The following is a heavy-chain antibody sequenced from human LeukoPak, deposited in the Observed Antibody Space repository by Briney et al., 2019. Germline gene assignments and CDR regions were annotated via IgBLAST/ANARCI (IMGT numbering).Heavy chain of an antibody. CDR2: ISSSGSTI. Sequence: PGGSLRLSCAASGFTFSSYSMNWVRQAPGKGLEWVSYISSSGSTIYYADSVKGRFTISRDNAKNSLYLQMNSLRAEDTAVYYCAKIPRPIVLVVAAHFDYWGQGTLVTVSS. J-gene: IGHJ4*02. D-gene: IGHD2-15*01. V-gene: IGHV3-48*04. CDR3: AKIPRPIVLVVAAHFDY. CDR1: GFTFSSYS.